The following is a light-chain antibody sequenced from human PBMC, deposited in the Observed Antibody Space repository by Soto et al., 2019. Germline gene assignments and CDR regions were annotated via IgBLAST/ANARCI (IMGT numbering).Light chain of an antibody. CDR2: DVS. J-gene: IGKJ5*01. V-gene: IGKV3-11*01. Sequence: DIVRTHSPDTLSVSPLERVTLSCRASQSVSNSLAWYQQKPGQPPRLLIYDVSNRATGIPARFSGRGSGTDFTLTITSLEPEDFAVYFCHQRYNWPRVTFGQGTRLEIK. CDR3: HQRYNWPRVT. CDR1: QSVSNS.